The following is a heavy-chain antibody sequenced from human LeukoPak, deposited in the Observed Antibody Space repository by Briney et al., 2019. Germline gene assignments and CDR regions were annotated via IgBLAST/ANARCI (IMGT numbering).Heavy chain of an antibody. V-gene: IGHV3-23*01. CDR3: AKDLGWELPHYYYYYYMDV. D-gene: IGHD1-26*01. CDR1: GFTLSTYA. CDR2: TSSSDSGT. Sequence: QTGGSLRLSCAASGFTLSTYAMSWVRQTPGKGLEWVAATSSSDSGTYHADSGRGRFTISRDNSKNTLYLQMNSLRAEDAAVYYCAKDLGWELPHYYYYYYMDVWGKGTTVTVSS. J-gene: IGHJ6*03.